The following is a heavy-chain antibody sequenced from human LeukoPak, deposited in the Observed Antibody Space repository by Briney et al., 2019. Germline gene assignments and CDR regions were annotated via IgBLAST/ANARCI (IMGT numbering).Heavy chain of an antibody. CDR2: ISGSGGST. CDR3: AKDAEDYYDSSGYPPYYFDY. D-gene: IGHD3-22*01. CDR1: GFTFSSYA. J-gene: IGHJ4*02. Sequence: GGSLRLSCSASGFTFSSYAMSWVRQAPGKGLEWVSAISGSGGSTYYADSVKGRFTISRDNSKHTLYLQMNSLRAEDTDVYYCAKDAEDYYDSSGYPPYYFDYWGQGTLVTVSS. V-gene: IGHV3-23*01.